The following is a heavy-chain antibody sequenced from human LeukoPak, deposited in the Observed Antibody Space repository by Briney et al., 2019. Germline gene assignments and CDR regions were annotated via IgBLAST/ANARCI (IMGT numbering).Heavy chain of an antibody. CDR3: ARYCSSTSCRWFDP. J-gene: IGHJ5*02. Sequence: SGTLSLTCTVSGGSISSGGYYWSWLRQHPGKGLEWIGYIYYTGSTYYNPSLKSRVIISVDTSKNQFSLKLNSVTAADTAVYYCARYCSSTSCRWFDPWGQGTLVTVSS. V-gene: IGHV4-31*03. D-gene: IGHD2-2*01. CDR2: IYYTGST. CDR1: GGSISSGGYY.